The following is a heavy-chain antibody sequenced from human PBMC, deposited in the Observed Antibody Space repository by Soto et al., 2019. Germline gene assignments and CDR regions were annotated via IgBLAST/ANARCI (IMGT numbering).Heavy chain of an antibody. D-gene: IGHD3-3*01. CDR2: INHSGST. CDR1: GGSFSGYY. J-gene: IGHJ6*02. V-gene: IGHV4-34*01. Sequence: PSETMSLTCAVHGGSFSGYYWSWIRQPTGKGLEWIGEINHSGSTNYNPSLKSRVTISVDTSKNQFSLKLSSVTAADTAVYYCARKGIKIFGVVIYGMDVWGQGTTVTVSS. CDR3: ARKGIKIFGVVIYGMDV.